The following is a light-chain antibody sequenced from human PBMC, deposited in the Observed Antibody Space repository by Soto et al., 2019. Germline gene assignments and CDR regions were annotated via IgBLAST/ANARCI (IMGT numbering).Light chain of an antibody. CDR2: GAS. V-gene: IGKV3-20*01. CDR1: QSVSSSY. J-gene: IGKJ4*01. CDR3: QQYGSSPPLT. Sequence: EIVLTQSPGTLSLSPGEIATLSCRASQSVSSSYLAWYQQKPGQALRLLIYGASSRATGIPDRFCGSGSGTDFTRAISRLEPEDFAVYYWQQYGSSPPLTFGGGNKVEIK.